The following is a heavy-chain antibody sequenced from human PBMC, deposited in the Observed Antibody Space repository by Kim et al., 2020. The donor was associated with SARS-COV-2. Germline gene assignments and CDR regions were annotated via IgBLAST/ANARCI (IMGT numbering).Heavy chain of an antibody. CDR1: GFTFSSYE. CDR3: ARELILGPSQWLVRGGWSGPDY. Sequence: GGSLRLSCAASGFTFSSYEMNWVRQAPGKGLEWVSYISSSGSTIYYADSVKGRFTISRDNAKNSLYLQMNSLRAEDTAVYYCARELILGPSQWLVRGGWSGPDYWGQGTLVTVSS. D-gene: IGHD6-19*01. CDR2: ISSSGSTI. J-gene: IGHJ4*02. V-gene: IGHV3-48*03.